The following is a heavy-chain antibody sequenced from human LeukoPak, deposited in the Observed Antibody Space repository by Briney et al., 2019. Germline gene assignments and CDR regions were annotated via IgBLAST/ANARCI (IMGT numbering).Heavy chain of an antibody. D-gene: IGHD1-1*01. CDR3: ARVQVSDDNWGFFDY. CDR1: GYNFTTYY. CDR2: INPNSGGS. V-gene: IGHV1-2*02. Sequence: ASVKVSCKASGYNFTTYYMHWVRQAPGQGLEWMGWINPNSGGSNCAQKFQGRVTMTRETSISTAYMELSRLSSDDTAVYYCARVQVSDDNWGFFDYWGQGTLVTVSS. J-gene: IGHJ4*02.